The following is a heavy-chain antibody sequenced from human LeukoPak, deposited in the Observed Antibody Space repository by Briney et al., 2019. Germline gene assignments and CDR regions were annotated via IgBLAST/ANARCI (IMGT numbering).Heavy chain of an antibody. CDR1: GFTFDDYA. J-gene: IGHJ6*03. CDR2: ISWDSGSI. Sequence: GGSLRLSCAASGFTFDDYAMHWVRQAPGKGLEWVSGISWDSGSIGYADSVEGRFTISRDNAKNSLYLQMDSLRVEDTAVYYCARDPYSGNYGPYYYYYMDVWGKGTTVTISS. V-gene: IGHV3-9*01. D-gene: IGHD1-26*01. CDR3: ARDPYSGNYGPYYYYYMDV.